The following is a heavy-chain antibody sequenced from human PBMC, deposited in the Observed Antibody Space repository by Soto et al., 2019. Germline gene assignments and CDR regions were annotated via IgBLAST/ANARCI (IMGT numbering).Heavy chain of an antibody. V-gene: IGHV3-11*06. CDR1: GFTFSDYY. D-gene: IGHD5-12*01. CDR2: ITSSSTNFT. Sequence: VGSLRPSCAASGFTFSDYYMSWIRQAPGKGLEWVAYITSSSTNFTNYADSVRGRFTISRDNARDSVYLQMNSLRPEDTAVYYCVRDRGYSGYTFWGQGTQVTVSS. J-gene: IGHJ4*02. CDR3: VRDRGYSGYTF.